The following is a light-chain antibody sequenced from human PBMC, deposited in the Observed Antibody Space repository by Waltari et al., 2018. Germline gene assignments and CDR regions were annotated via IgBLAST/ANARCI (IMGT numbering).Light chain of an antibody. CDR3: QHYVRLPVT. CDR1: QSVGRT. CDR2: GAS. V-gene: IGKV3-20*01. Sequence: EIVLTQSPGTLSLSPGERATLSCWTSQSVGRTLAWYQQKPGQPPRLLIYGASIRATGIPDRFSGSGSGTDFSLTISRLEPEDFAVYYCQHYVRLPVTFGQGTQVEIK. J-gene: IGKJ1*01.